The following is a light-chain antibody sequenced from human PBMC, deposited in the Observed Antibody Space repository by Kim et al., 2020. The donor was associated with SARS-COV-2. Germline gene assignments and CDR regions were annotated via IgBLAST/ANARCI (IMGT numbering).Light chain of an antibody. CDR3: CSYAGSYTYV. Sequence: GQSVTISGTGSSTYIGSYSYVSWYQHQPGKAPKVIIFDVSKRPSGVPDRFSGSKSDNTASLTISGLQTEDEAEYYCCSYAGSYTYVFGGGTKVTVL. CDR2: DVS. V-gene: IGLV2-11*01. J-gene: IGLJ1*01. CDR1: STYIGSYSY.